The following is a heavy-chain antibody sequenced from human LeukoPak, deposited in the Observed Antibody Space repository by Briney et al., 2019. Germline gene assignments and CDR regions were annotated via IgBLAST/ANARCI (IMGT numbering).Heavy chain of an antibody. V-gene: IGHV3-30*18. CDR2: ISYDGSNK. J-gene: IGHJ4*02. CDR1: GFTFSSYG. Sequence: GGSLRLSCAASGFTFSSYGMHWARQAPGKGLEWVAVISYDGSNKYYADSVKGRFTISRDNSKNTLYLQMNSLRAEDTAVYYCAKEAYCSSTSCYYFDYWGQGTLVTVSS. D-gene: IGHD2-2*01. CDR3: AKEAYCSSTSCYYFDY.